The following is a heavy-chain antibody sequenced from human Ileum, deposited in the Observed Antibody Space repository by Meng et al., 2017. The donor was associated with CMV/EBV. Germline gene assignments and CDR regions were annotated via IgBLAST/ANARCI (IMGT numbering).Heavy chain of an antibody. J-gene: IGHJ4*02. CDR3: ARESELLRFDH. Sequence: HLQPSGPGLRKPTPPPSPTCATSVDSVTTNNVAWNRTRQSPLRGLGWLGRTAYRSKWHYEYSVSVESRITISPDTSKNQFSLHLRSVTPEDTAIYYCARESELLRFDHWGQGTLVTVSS. D-gene: IGHD6-6*01. CDR2: TAYRSKWHY. V-gene: IGHV6-1*01. CDR1: VDSVTTNNVA.